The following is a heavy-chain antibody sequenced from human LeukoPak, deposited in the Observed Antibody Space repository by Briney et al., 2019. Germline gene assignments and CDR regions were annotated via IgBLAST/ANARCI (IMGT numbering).Heavy chain of an antibody. CDR3: ARHSTRYGDYRAPFDP. Sequence: SETLSLTCTVSGGSISSSSYYWGWIRQPPGKGLECIGSIYYSGTTYYNPSLKSRVTISVDTSKNQFSLKLSSVTAADSALYYCARHSTRYGDYRAPFDPWGQGTLVTVSS. J-gene: IGHJ5*02. CDR1: GGSISSSSYY. D-gene: IGHD4-17*01. V-gene: IGHV4-39*01. CDR2: IYYSGTT.